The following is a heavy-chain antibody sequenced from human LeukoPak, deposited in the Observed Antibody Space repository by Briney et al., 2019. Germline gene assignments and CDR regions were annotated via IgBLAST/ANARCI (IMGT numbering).Heavy chain of an antibody. CDR1: GGTFSSYA. Sequence: ASVKVSCKASGGTFSSYAISWVRQAPGQGLEWMGGIIPIFGTANYAQKFQGRVTITADESTSTAYMELSSLRSEDTAVYYCARGTYYYDGSGYFFWGDAFDIWGQGTMVTVSS. V-gene: IGHV1-69*13. CDR2: IIPIFGTA. D-gene: IGHD3-22*01. CDR3: ARGTYYYDGSGYFFWGDAFDI. J-gene: IGHJ3*02.